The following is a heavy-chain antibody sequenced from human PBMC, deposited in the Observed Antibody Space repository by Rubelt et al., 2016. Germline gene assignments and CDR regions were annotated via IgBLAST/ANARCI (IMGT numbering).Heavy chain of an antibody. J-gene: IGHJ4*02. CDR2: INHSGST. CDR1: GGSFSGYY. Sequence: QVQLQQWGAGLLKPSETLSLTCAVYGGSFSGYYWSWIRQPPGKGLEWIGEINHSGSTNYNPSLKSRVTISVDTSKNQFSLKLSAVTAADTAVYYCASENYDYVWEIYWGQGTLVTVSS. CDR3: ASENYDYVWEIY. D-gene: IGHD3-16*01. V-gene: IGHV4-34*01.